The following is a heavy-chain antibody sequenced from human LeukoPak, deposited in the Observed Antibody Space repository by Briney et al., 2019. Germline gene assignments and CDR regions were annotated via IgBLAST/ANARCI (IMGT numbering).Heavy chain of an antibody. V-gene: IGHV3-64*01. CDR2: INSNGDDT. Sequence: GGSLRLSCAASGFTFSHYSMHWVRQAPGKGLEYVSAINSNGDDTYYANSVKGRFTISRDNSMNTLYLQMGSLRAEDMAVYYCARDPGRSPDYWGQGTLVTVSS. J-gene: IGHJ4*02. CDR1: GFTFSHYS. D-gene: IGHD1-26*01. CDR3: ARDPGRSPDY.